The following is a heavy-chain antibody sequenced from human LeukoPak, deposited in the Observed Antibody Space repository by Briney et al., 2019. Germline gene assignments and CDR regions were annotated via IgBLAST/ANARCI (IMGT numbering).Heavy chain of an antibody. CDR1: GFTFSSNG. CDR3: ARGPSGYHNT. J-gene: IGHJ4*02. D-gene: IGHD5-12*01. Sequence: GGSLRLSCVASGFTFSSNGMHWVRQAPGKGLEWVTFIQYDGSKKYYADSVKGRFTISRDNSKNTLYLQMNSLRAEDTAVYYCARGPSGYHNTGGQGTLVTVSS. V-gene: IGHV3-30*02. CDR2: IQYDGSKK.